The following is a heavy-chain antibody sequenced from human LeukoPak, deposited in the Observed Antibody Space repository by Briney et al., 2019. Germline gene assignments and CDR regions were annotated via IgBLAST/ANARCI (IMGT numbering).Heavy chain of an antibody. J-gene: IGHJ4*02. CDR3: ARVMGRYCSSTSCYVDY. CDR2: IYSGGNT. D-gene: IGHD2-2*01. V-gene: IGHV3-53*05. Sequence: GGSLRLSCTVSGFTVSSNSWSWVRQAPGKGLEWASFIYSGGNTHYSDSVTGRFTISRDNSKNTLYLQMNSLRAEDTAVYYCARVMGRYCSSTSCYVDYWGQGTLVTVSS. CDR1: GFTVSSNS.